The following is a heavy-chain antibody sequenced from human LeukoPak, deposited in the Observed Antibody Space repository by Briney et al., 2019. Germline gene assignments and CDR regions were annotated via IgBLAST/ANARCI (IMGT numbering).Heavy chain of an antibody. V-gene: IGHV3-23*01. CDR3: AKDRVFGVVTPRGWFDP. CDR1: GFTLSSYA. J-gene: IGHJ5*02. CDR2: ISGSGGST. Sequence: PGGSLRVSCAASGFTLSSYAMSWVRQAPGKGLEWVSAISGSGGSTYYADSVKGRFTISRDNSKNTLYLQMNSLRAEDTAVYCCAKDRVFGVVTPRGWFDPWGQGTLVTVSS. D-gene: IGHD3-3*01.